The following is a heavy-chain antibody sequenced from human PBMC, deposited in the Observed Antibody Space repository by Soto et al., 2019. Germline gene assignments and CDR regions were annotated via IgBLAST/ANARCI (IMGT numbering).Heavy chain of an antibody. Sequence: GGSLRLSCAASGFTFSDYYMSWIRQAPGKGLEWVSYISSSGSTIYYADSVKGRFTISRDNAKNSLYLQMNSLRAEDTAVYYCARNSQDYYYYYMDVWGKGTTVTVSS. J-gene: IGHJ6*03. V-gene: IGHV3-11*01. CDR2: ISSSGSTI. CDR1: GFTFSDYY. CDR3: ARNSQDYYYYYMDV. D-gene: IGHD1-7*01.